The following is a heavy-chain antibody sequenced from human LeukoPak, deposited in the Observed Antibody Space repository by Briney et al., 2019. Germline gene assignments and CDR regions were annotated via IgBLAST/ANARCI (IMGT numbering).Heavy chain of an antibody. D-gene: IGHD5-12*01. J-gene: IGHJ4*02. CDR1: GFTFSTYW. V-gene: IGHV3-74*01. CDR3: VRDYAVDRVAH. Sequence: GGSLILSCAASGFTFSTYWMHWVRQAPGKGLVWVSRINSDGSSTDYADSVKGRFTISRDNAKNTLYLQMNSLRAEDTAVYYCVRDYAVDRVAHWGQGTLVTVSS. CDR2: INSDGSST.